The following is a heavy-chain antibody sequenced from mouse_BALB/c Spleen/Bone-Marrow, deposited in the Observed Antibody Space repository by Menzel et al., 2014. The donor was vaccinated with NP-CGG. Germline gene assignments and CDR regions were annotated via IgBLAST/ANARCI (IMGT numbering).Heavy chain of an antibody. J-gene: IGHJ2*01. D-gene: IGHD3-2*01. CDR2: ISYSGST. CDR1: GDSITSGY. CDR3: TRRHLGLQYYMDY. Sequence: VQLQQSGPSLVKPSQTLSLTCSVTGDSITSGYWNWIRKFPGNKLEYMGYISYSGSTYYNPSLKSRISITRDTSKNQYYLQLNSETTEDTATYYCTRRHLGLQYYMDYWGQGTTLTVSS. V-gene: IGHV3-8*02.